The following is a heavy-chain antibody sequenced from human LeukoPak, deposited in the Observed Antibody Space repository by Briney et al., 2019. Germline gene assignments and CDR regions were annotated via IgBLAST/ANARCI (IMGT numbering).Heavy chain of an antibody. CDR1: GYSFTTYW. V-gene: IGHV5-51*01. CDR2: MSPADSDT. CDR3: ARRVIRGGHFFDY. Sequence: GESLKISCKGSGYSFTTYWIGWVRQMPGKDLEWMGIMSPADSDTRYSPSSQGRVTMSADKSVSTAYLQWSSLKASDTAIYCARRVIRGGHFFDYRGQGTQVIVSS. D-gene: IGHD2-21*01. J-gene: IGHJ4*02.